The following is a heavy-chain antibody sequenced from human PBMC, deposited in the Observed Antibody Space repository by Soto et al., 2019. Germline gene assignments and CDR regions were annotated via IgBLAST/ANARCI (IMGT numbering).Heavy chain of an antibody. CDR2: IYSGGST. V-gene: IGHV3-53*05. J-gene: IGHJ6*02. CDR3: ARSGYLERTGQSLDV. Sequence: PGGSLRLSCAASGFTVSSNYMSWVRQAPGKGLEWVSVIYSGGSTYYADSVKGRFTISRDNSKNTLYLQMNSLRAEDTAVYYCARSGYLERTGQSLDVWGPGTTVTVSS. D-gene: IGHD3-22*01. CDR1: GFTVSSNY.